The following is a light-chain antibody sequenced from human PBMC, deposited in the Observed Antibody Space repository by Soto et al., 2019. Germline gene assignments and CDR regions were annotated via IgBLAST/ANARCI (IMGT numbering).Light chain of an antibody. Sequence: QSVLTQPASVSDSPGQSITISRTGTSSDVGGSNFVPWYQQHPGKPPKLIIYDVANRPSGVSNRFSGSKSGSTASLIISRLQTEDEADYYCVSYTSSTTYVFGTGTKGTVL. CDR3: VSYTSSTTYV. CDR2: DVA. CDR1: SSDVGGSNF. J-gene: IGLJ1*01. V-gene: IGLV2-14*03.